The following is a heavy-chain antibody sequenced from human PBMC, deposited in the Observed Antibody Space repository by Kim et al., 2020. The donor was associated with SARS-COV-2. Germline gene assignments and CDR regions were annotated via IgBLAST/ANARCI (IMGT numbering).Heavy chain of an antibody. CDR1: GFTFSIYS. Sequence: GGSLRLSCAASGFTFSIYSMNWVRQAPGKGLEGVSSISSSSSSIYYADSVKGRFTISRDNAKNSLSLQMNSLRAEDTAVYFCARGVGGYTHGYYFDYWGPGTLVTVSS. J-gene: IGHJ4*02. D-gene: IGHD5-18*01. CDR2: ISSSSSSI. CDR3: ARGVGGYTHGYYFDY. V-gene: IGHV3-21*01.